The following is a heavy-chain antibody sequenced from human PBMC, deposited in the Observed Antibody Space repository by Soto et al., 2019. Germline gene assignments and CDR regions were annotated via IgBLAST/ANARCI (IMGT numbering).Heavy chain of an antibody. CDR1: GGTFSSYD. J-gene: IGHJ5*02. D-gene: IGHD3-9*01. Sequence: GASVKVSCKASGGTFSSYDNSWVRQAPGQGLEWLGGIIPIFGTANYAQKFQGRVTITADESTSTAYMELSSLRSEDTAVYYCARARYFSSPNALVPERGWFGPWGQGTLVTVSS. CDR2: IIPIFGTA. CDR3: ARARYFSSPNALVPERGWFGP. V-gene: IGHV1-69*13.